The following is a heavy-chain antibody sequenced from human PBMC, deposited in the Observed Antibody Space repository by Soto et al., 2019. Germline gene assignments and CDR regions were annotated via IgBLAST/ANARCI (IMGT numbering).Heavy chain of an antibody. Sequence: QVELQESGPRLVKSSGTLSLTCEVSSGSISTGNWWSWVRQPPGKGLEWIGEIYYTGATNYNPSRKSRENVALDKCRVQFSRNLTSATASYTAVNYSARDFSFGSGWRDYFDFWGQGILVSVAS. V-gene: IGHV4-4*02. CDR1: SGSISTGNW. D-gene: IGHD6-25*01. CDR2: IYYTGAT. CDR3: ARDFSFGSGWRDYFDF. J-gene: IGHJ4*02.